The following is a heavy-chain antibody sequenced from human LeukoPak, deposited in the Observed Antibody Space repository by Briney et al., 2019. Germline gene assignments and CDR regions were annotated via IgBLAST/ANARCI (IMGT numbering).Heavy chain of an antibody. V-gene: IGHV4-61*02. D-gene: IGHD3-10*01. J-gene: IGHJ4*02. CDR1: GGSISSGGYY. CDR3: ARDQTYSGSGIYTYFDY. Sequence: IPSQTLSLTCTVSGGSISSGGYYWSWIRQPAGKGLEYIGRIYSTGSTNYNPSLRSRVTISVDTSKNHFSLKLSSVTAADTAVYYCARDQTYSGSGIYTYFDYRGQGILVTVST. CDR2: IYSTGST.